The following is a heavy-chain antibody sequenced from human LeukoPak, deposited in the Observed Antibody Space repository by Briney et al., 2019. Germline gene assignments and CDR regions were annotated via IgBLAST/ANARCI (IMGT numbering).Heavy chain of an antibody. CDR1: GGSITSYY. Sequence: SETLSLTCTVSGGSITSYYWSWIRQPPGKGLEWVGYISYSGNTNYNPSLKSRVTISADTSKNQFSLKLSSVTAADTAVYYCARLRVGGTSWYFDYWGQGPLVTVSS. D-gene: IGHD1-26*01. CDR3: ARLRVGGTSWYFDY. J-gene: IGHJ4*02. CDR2: ISYSGNT. V-gene: IGHV4-59*08.